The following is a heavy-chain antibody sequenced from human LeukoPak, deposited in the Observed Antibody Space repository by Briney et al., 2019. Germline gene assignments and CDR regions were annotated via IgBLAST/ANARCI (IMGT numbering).Heavy chain of an antibody. CDR2: IWYDGSNK. D-gene: IGHD3-10*01. J-gene: IGHJ4*02. V-gene: IGHV3-33*01. Sequence: GRSLRLSCAASGFTFSSYGMHWVRQAPGKGLEWVAVIWYDGSNKYYADSVKGRFTISRDNSKNTPYLQMNSLRAEDTAVYYCARDLTMVRTMLGYWGQGTLVTVSS. CDR1: GFTFSSYG. CDR3: ARDLTMVRTMLGY.